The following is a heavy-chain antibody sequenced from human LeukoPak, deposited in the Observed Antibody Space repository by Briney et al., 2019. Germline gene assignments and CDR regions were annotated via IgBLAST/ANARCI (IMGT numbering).Heavy chain of an antibody. Sequence: SETLSLTCTVSGGSISSYYWSWIRQPLGKGLEWIGYIYYSGSTNYNPSLKSRVTISVDTSKNQFSLKLSSVTAADTAVYYCARVSHDFWSGYYDYWGQGTLVTVSS. D-gene: IGHD3-3*01. CDR3: ARVSHDFWSGYYDY. J-gene: IGHJ4*02. V-gene: IGHV4-59*01. CDR2: IYYSGST. CDR1: GGSISSYY.